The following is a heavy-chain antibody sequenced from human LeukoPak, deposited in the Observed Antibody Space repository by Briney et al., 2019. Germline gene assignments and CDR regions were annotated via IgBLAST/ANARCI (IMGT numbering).Heavy chain of an antibody. CDR3: AREGDSYYYDSSGYYTDY. CDR1: GFTFSSYS. CDR2: ISSSSSYI. Sequence: GGSLRLSCAASGFTFSSYSMNWVRQAPGKGLEWVSSISSSSSYIYYADPVKGRFTISRDNAKNSLYLQMNSLRAEDTAVYYCAREGDSYYYDSSGYYTDYWGQGTLVTVSS. D-gene: IGHD3-22*01. J-gene: IGHJ4*02. V-gene: IGHV3-21*01.